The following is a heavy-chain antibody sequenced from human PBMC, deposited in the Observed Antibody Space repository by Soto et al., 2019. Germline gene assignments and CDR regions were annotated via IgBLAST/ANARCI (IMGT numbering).Heavy chain of an antibody. CDR3: ARRQIPPPTRGAANARGAMDV. D-gene: IGHD6-13*01. CDR2: IWNDGSNS. CDR1: GFTFNNYG. J-gene: IGHJ6*02. Sequence: QVQLVESGGGVVQPGRSLRLSCAASGFTFNNYGMHWVRQAPGKGLEWLAVIWNDGSNSSYANSVKGRFTISRDYSKNTLYLQMSSLRAEDTGVYYCARRQIPPPTRGAANARGAMDVWGQGTTVTVSS. V-gene: IGHV3-33*01.